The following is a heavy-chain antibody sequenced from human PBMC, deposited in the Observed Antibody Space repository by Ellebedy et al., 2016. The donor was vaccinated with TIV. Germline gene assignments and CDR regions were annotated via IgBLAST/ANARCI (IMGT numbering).Heavy chain of an antibody. CDR2: IYPGDSDT. J-gene: IGHJ6*02. V-gene: IGHV5-51*01. CDR3: ARSSSGSEGYYYGMDV. CDR1: GYSFTSYW. Sequence: GESLKISCKGSGYSFTSYWIGWVRQMPGKGLEWMGIIYPGDSDTRYSPSFQGQVTISADKSISTAYLQWSSLKASDTAMYYCARSSSGSEGYYYGMDVWGQGTTVTVSS. D-gene: IGHD6-19*01.